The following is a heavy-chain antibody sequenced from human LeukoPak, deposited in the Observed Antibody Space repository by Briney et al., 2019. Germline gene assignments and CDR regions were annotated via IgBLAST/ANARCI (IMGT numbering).Heavy chain of an antibody. V-gene: IGHV3-23*01. J-gene: IGHJ4*02. D-gene: IGHD6-13*01. CDR1: GFTFSSYA. Sequence: GGSLRLSCAASGFTFSSYAMSWVRQAPGQGREWVSAISGSGGSPYYADSVKGRFTISRDNSKNTLYLQMNSLRAEDTAVYYCAKDGSSWYKDYWGQGTLVTVSS. CDR2: ISGSGGSP. CDR3: AKDGSSWYKDY.